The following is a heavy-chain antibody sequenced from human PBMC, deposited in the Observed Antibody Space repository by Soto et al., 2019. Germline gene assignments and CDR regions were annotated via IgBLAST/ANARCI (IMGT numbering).Heavy chain of an antibody. J-gene: IGHJ6*02. CDR1: GYTFTGYY. Sequence: GASVKVSCKASGYTFTGYYMHWVRQAPGQGLEWMGWINPNSGGTSYAQKFQGRVTMTRDTSISTAYMELSRLRSDDTAVYYCARLRLDIVVVVAGGMDVWGQGTTVTVSS. CDR2: INPNSGGT. CDR3: ARLRLDIVVVVAGGMDV. D-gene: IGHD2-15*01. V-gene: IGHV1-2*02.